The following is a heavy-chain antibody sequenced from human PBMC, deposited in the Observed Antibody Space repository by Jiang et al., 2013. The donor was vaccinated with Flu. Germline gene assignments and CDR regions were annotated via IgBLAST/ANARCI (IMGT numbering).Heavy chain of an antibody. CDR3: AKDAPLWATIDY. Sequence: VQLVESGGGVVQPGGSLRLSCAASGFTFNSYGMHWVRQAPGKGLEWVAFLRYDGSTKYYADSVKGRFTISRDNSKNTLYLQMNSLRAEDTAVYYCAKDAPLWATIDYWGQGTLVTVSS. CDR1: GFTFNSYG. J-gene: IGHJ4*02. D-gene: IGHD5-12*01. CDR2: LRYDGSTK. V-gene: IGHV3-30*02.